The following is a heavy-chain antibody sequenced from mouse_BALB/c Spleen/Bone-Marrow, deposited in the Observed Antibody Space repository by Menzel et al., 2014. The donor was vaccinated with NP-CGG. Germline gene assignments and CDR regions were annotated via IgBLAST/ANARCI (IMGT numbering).Heavy chain of an antibody. Sequence: VQLQQSGAELERPGSSVKISCKASGYVFSSYWMNWVKQRPGQGLEWIGLIYPGDGDTNYSGKFKGKATLTADESSSTAYMQLSSLTSEDSAVYFCAFGNYDFDYWGQSTTLTISS. J-gene: IGHJ2*01. D-gene: IGHD2-1*01. CDR3: AFGNYDFDY. CDR1: GYVFSSYW. CDR2: IYPGDGDT. V-gene: IGHV1-80*01.